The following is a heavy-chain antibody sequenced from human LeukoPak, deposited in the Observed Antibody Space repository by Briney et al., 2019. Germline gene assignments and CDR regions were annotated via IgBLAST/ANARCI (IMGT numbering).Heavy chain of an antibody. Sequence: GGSLRLSCAASGFTFSSYAMSWVRQAPGKGLEWVSAISASGAGTYYADSVKGRFTISRDNSKNTLYLHMNSLRAEDTAVYYCASARSSGWSPSYFDYWGQGTLVTVSS. CDR1: GFTFSSYA. J-gene: IGHJ4*02. CDR3: ASARSSGWSPSYFDY. CDR2: ISASGAGT. D-gene: IGHD6-19*01. V-gene: IGHV3-23*01.